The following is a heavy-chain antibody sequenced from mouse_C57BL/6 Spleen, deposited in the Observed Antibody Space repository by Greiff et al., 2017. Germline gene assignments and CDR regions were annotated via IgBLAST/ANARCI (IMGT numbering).Heavy chain of an antibody. J-gene: IGHJ1*03. D-gene: IGHD1-1*01. CDR2: IRNKANNHAT. V-gene: IGHV6-6*01. CDR1: GFTFSDAW. Sequence: EVKLMESGGGLVQPGGSMKLSCAASGFTFSDAWMDWVRQSPEKGLEWVAEIRNKANNHATYYAESVKGRFTISRDDSKSSVYLQMNSLRAEDTGIYYCTRLPRYGSSHWYFDVWGTGTTVTVSS. CDR3: TRLPRYGSSHWYFDV.